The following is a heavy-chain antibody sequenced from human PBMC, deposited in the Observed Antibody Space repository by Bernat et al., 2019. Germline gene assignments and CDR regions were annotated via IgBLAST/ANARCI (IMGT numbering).Heavy chain of an antibody. J-gene: IGHJ4*02. V-gene: IGHV3-53*04. CDR3: ARGQGGWLQNYYFDY. D-gene: IGHD5-24*01. CDR1: GFTVSSNY. Sequence: EVQLVESGGGLVQPGGSLRLSCAASGFTVSSNYMSWVRQAPGKGLEWVSVIYSGGSTYYADSVKGRFTISRHNSKNTLYLQMNSLRAEDTAVYYCARGQGGWLQNYYFDYWGQGTRVTGSS. CDR2: IYSGGST.